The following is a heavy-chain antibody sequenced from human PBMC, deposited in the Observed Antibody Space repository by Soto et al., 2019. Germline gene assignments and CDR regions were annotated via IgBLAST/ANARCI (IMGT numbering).Heavy chain of an antibody. CDR3: ARHPNTYYDFWSGYSWFDP. V-gene: IGHV4-39*01. CDR1: GGSISSSSYY. Sequence: SETLSLTCTVSGGSISSSSYYWGWIRQPPGKGLEWIGSIYYSGSTYYNPSLKSRVTISVDTSKNQFSLKLSSVTAADTAVYYCARHPNTYYDFWSGYSWFDPWGQGTLVTVSS. D-gene: IGHD3-3*01. CDR2: IYYSGST. J-gene: IGHJ5*02.